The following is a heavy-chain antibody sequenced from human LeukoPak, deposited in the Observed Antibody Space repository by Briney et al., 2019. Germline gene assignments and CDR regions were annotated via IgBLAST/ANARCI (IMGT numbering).Heavy chain of an antibody. CDR3: AKTNVLRFLEWLLEDPDDAFDI. D-gene: IGHD3-3*01. Sequence: GGSLRLSCAASGFTFSSYAMSWVRQAPGKGLEWVSAISGSGGSTYYADSVKDRFTISRDNSKNTLYLQMNSLRAEDTAVYYCAKTNVLRFLEWLLEDPDDAFDIWGQGTMVTVSS. CDR2: ISGSGGST. V-gene: IGHV3-23*01. J-gene: IGHJ3*02. CDR1: GFTFSSYA.